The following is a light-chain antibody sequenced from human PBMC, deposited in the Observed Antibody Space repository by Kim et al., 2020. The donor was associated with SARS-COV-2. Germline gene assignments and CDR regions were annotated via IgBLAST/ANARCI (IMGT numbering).Light chain of an antibody. V-gene: IGLV1-40*01. Sequence: GVTIASAGNSANIVAGYDVHWYQQLPGTAPKLLIYGNSNRPSGVPDRFSGSKSGTSASLAITGLQAEDEADYYCQSYDSSLSGYVFGTGTKVTVL. CDR3: QSYDSSLSGYV. J-gene: IGLJ1*01. CDR2: GNS. CDR1: SANIVAGYD.